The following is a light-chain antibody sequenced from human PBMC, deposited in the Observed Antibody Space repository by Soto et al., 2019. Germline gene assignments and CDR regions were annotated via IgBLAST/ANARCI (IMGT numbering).Light chain of an antibody. CDR2: AAS. CDR3: QQYYSYPFT. CDR1: QGISSY. Sequence: AIRMTQSPSSFSASTGDRVTITCRASQGISSYLAWCQQKPGKAPKLLIYAASTLQSGVPSRFSGSGSGTDFTLTISCLQSEDFETYYCQQYYSYPFTLGPGTKVDIK. J-gene: IGKJ3*01. V-gene: IGKV1-8*01.